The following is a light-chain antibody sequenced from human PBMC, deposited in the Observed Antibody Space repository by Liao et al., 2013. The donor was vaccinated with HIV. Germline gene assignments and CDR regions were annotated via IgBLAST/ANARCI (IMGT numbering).Light chain of an antibody. CDR2: GDT. CDR1: VLAERY. CDR3: YSAADNSPWV. Sequence: SYELTQPSSVSVSPGQTATITCSGDVLAERYARWFQQKPGQAPVLMIYGDTERPSGIPERFSGSTSGTTVTLTISGAQLEDEAVYYCYSAADNSPWVFGGGTKLTVL. J-gene: IGLJ3*02. V-gene: IGLV3-27*01.